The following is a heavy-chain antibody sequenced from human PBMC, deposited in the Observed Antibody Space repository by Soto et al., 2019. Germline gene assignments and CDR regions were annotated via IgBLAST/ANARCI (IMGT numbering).Heavy chain of an antibody. CDR2: INAGNGNT. CDR3: ARDRLGELGYCSSTSCYWFDP. V-gene: IGHV1-3*01. D-gene: IGHD2-2*01. J-gene: IGHJ5*02. CDR1: GYTLTSYA. Sequence: ASVTVSCTASGYTLTSYAMHCVRQAPGQRLEWMGWINAGNGNTKYSQKFQGRVTITRDTSASTAYMELSSLRSEDTAVYYCARDRLGELGYCSSTSCYWFDPWGQGTLVTVS.